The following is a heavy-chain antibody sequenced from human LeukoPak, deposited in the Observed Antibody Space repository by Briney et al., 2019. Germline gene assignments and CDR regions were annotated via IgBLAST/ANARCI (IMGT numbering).Heavy chain of an antibody. D-gene: IGHD3-22*01. CDR3: ARDRVTMIVEAFNWFDP. Sequence: PVKVSCKASGGTFSSYAISWVRQAPGQGLEWMGGIIPIFGTANYAQKFQGRVTITADESTSTAYMELSSLRSEDTAVYYCARDRVTMIVEAFNWFDPWGQGTLVTVSS. J-gene: IGHJ5*02. CDR1: GGTFSSYA. CDR2: IIPIFGTA. V-gene: IGHV1-69*13.